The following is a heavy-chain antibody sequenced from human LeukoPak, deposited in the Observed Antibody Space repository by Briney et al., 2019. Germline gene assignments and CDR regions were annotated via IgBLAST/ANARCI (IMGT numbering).Heavy chain of an antibody. J-gene: IGHJ4*02. Sequence: GESLKISCKGSGYSFTSYWIGWVRQMPGKGLEWMGIIYPGDSDTRYSPSFQGQVTISADKSISTAYLQWSSLKASDTAMYYCARVVRPASRIAAAGRGYYFDYWGQGTLVTVSS. V-gene: IGHV5-51*01. D-gene: IGHD6-13*01. CDR1: GYSFTSYW. CDR2: IYPGDSDT. CDR3: ARVVRPASRIAAAGRGYYFDY.